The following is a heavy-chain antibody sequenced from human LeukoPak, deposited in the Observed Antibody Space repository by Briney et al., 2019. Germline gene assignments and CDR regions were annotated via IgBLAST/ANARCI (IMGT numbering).Heavy chain of an antibody. CDR2: ISNSGST. V-gene: IGHV4-59*01. D-gene: IGHD3-22*01. J-gene: IGHJ4*02. CDR1: GGSNY. CDR3: ATYDTSGYHYFAY. Sequence: PSETLSLTCTVSGGSNYWSWIRQPPGTGLGWIGYISNSGSTNYNPSLKSRVTISVDTSKNQFSLKLSSVTAADTAVYYCATYDTSGYHYFAYWGQGTLVTVSS.